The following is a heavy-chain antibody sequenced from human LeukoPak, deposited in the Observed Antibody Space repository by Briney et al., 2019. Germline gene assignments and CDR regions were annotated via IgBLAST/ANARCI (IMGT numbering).Heavy chain of an antibody. Sequence: SETLSLTCTVSGDSNSSGNYYWSWIRQPAGKGLEWIGRIYTSGSTNYNPSLKSRVTISVDTSKNQFSLKLSSVTAADTAVYYCARERTVEYYDILTYFDYWGQGTLVTVSS. D-gene: IGHD3-9*01. V-gene: IGHV4-61*02. CDR3: ARERTVEYYDILTYFDY. CDR2: IYTSGST. CDR1: GDSNSSGNYY. J-gene: IGHJ4*02.